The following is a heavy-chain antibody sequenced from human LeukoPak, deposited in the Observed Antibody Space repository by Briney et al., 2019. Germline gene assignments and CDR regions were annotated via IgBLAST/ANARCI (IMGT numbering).Heavy chain of an antibody. CDR1: GFTFDDYT. CDR3: AKDGYGGNPLDY. CDR2: ISWDGGTT. Sequence: GGSLRLSCAASGFTFDDYTMHWVRQAPGKGLEWVSLISWDGGTTYYADSVKGRFTISRDNSKNSLYLQMNSLRAEDTAVYYCAKDGYGGNPLDYWGQGTLVTVSS. V-gene: IGHV3-43*01. J-gene: IGHJ4*02. D-gene: IGHD4-23*01.